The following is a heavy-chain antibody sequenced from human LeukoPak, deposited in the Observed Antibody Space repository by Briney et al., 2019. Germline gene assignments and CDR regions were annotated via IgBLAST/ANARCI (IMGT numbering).Heavy chain of an antibody. CDR3: TRGSNRDDSSDFDC. V-gene: IGHV3-15*07. CDR1: GFNFNNAW. D-gene: IGHD3-22*01. CDR2: IRSNAYGGAT. Sequence: GVSLRLSCAASGFNFNNAWMNWVRQAPGKGLEWVGRIRSNAYGGATESAAPVTGRFTISRDDSENTLYLQMNSLKIEDTAVYYCTRGSNRDDSSDFDCWGQGTLVTVSS. J-gene: IGHJ4*02.